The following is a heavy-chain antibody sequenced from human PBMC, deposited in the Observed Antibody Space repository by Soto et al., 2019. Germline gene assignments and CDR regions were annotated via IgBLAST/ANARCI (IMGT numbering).Heavy chain of an antibody. V-gene: IGHV3-66*01. CDR1: GFTVSSNY. CDR2: IYSGGST. D-gene: IGHD6-6*01. Sequence: GGSLRLSCAASGFTVSSNYMSWVRQAPGKGLEWVSVIYSGGSTYYADSVKGRFTISRDNSKNTLYLQMNSLRAEDTAVYYCAKVRLIAARIDYWGQGTLVTVSS. J-gene: IGHJ4*02. CDR3: AKVRLIAARIDY.